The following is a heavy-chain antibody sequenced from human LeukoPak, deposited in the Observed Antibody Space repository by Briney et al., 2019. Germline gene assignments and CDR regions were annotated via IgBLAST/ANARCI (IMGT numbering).Heavy chain of an antibody. J-gene: IGHJ4*02. D-gene: IGHD2-21*02. CDR2: IYYTGST. Sequence: KPSETLSLTCSVSGGSITSSSYYWAWIRQPPGKGLEWIGNIYYTGSTHYNPSLKSLATISVDTSKNQFSLKLTSVTAADTAVYYCARLGTATLDYWGQGTLVTVSS. CDR1: GGSITSSSYY. CDR3: ARLGTATLDY. V-gene: IGHV4-39*01.